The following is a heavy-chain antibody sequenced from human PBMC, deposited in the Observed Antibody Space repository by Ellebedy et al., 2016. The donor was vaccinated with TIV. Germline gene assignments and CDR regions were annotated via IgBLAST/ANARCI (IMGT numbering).Heavy chain of an antibody. CDR2: ISSSSSYT. Sequence: GGSLRLXCAASGFTFSDYYMSWIRQAPGKGLEWVSYISSSSSYTNYADSVKGRFTISRDNAKNSLYLQMNSLRAEDTAVYYCARDYGDYQLLLDYWGQGTLVTVSS. CDR3: ARDYGDYQLLLDY. D-gene: IGHD4-17*01. J-gene: IGHJ4*02. CDR1: GFTFSDYY. V-gene: IGHV3-11*05.